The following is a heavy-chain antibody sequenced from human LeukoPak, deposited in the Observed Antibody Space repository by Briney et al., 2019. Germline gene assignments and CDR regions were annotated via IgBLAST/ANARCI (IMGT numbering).Heavy chain of an antibody. J-gene: IGHJ4*02. CDR2: INHSGST. CDR3: ARERYFDWRVDY. V-gene: IGHV4-34*01. D-gene: IGHD3-9*01. CDR1: GGSFSGYY. Sequence: SETLSLTCAVYGGSFSGYYWSWIRQPPGKGLEWIGEINHSGSTNYNPSLKSRVTISVDTSKSQFSLKLSSVTAADTAVYYCARERYFDWRVDYWGQGTLVTVSS.